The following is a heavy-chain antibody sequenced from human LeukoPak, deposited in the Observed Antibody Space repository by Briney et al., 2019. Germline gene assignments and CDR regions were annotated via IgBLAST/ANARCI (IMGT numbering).Heavy chain of an antibody. CDR1: GYSFTSYW. CDR2: IYPGDSDT. D-gene: IGHD6-13*01. V-gene: IGHV5-51*01. CDR3: ARTIAAAPDAFDI. Sequence: GESLKISCRGSGYSFTSYWIGWVRQMPGKGLEWMGFIYPGDSDTRYSPSFQGQVTISADKSISTAYLQWSSLKASDTAMYYCARTIAAAPDAFDIWGQGTMVTVSS. J-gene: IGHJ3*02.